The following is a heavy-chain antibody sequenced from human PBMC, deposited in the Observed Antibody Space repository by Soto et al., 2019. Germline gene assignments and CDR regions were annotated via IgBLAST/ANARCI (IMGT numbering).Heavy chain of an antibody. CDR2: IYYSGST. CDR3: ARANYGMDV. Sequence: SETLSLTCTVSGGSISSYYWSWIRQPPGKGLEWIGYIYYSGSTNYNPSLKSRVTISVDTSKNQFSLKLSSVTAADTAVYYCARANYGMDVWGQGTTVTVSS. CDR1: GGSISSYY. V-gene: IGHV4-59*01. J-gene: IGHJ6*02.